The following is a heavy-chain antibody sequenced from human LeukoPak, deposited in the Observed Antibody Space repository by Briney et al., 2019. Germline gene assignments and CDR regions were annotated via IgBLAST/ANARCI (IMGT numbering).Heavy chain of an antibody. D-gene: IGHD5-12*01. V-gene: IGHV4-39*01. Sequence: PSETLSLTCTVSGGSISSSSYYWGWIRQPPGKGLEWIGSIYYSGSTYYNPSLKSRVTISVDTSKNQFSLRLSSVTAADTAVYYCARLPEEYSGYDLGHVDYMDVWGKGTTVTVSS. CDR3: ARLPEEYSGYDLGHVDYMDV. CDR2: IYYSGST. J-gene: IGHJ6*03. CDR1: GGSISSSSYY.